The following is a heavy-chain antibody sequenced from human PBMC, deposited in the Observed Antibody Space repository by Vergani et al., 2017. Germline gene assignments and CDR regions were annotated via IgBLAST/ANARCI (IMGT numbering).Heavy chain of an antibody. CDR1: GFTFSSYA. Sequence: EVQLLESGGGLVQPGGSLRLSCAASGFTFSSYAMSWVRQAPGKGLEWVSAISGSGGSTYYADSVKGRFTISRDNSKNTLYLQMNRLRAEDTAVYYCAKTGSWYDANWCDPWGQGTLVTVSS. D-gene: IGHD6-13*01. J-gene: IGHJ5*02. CDR2: ISGSGGST. V-gene: IGHV3-23*01. CDR3: AKTGSWYDANWCDP.